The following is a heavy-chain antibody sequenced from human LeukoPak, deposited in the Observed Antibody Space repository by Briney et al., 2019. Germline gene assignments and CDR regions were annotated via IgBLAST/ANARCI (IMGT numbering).Heavy chain of an antibody. CDR1: GGTFSSYA. J-gene: IGHJ3*02. Sequence: SVKVSCKASGGTFSSYAISWVRQAPGQGLEWMGGIIPIFGTANNAQKFQGRVTITTDESTSTVYMELSSLRSEDTAVYYCARDRSFSSPDAFDIWGQGTMVTVSS. CDR3: ARDRSFSSPDAFDI. V-gene: IGHV1-69*05. D-gene: IGHD6-6*01. CDR2: IIPIFGTA.